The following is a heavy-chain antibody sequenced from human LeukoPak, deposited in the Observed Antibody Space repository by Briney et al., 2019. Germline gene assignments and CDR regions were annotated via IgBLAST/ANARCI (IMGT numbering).Heavy chain of an antibody. V-gene: IGHV4-59*01. CDR3: ARGPPFDRSGSHLDY. CDR1: GGSISSYY. D-gene: IGHD3-10*01. J-gene: IGHJ4*02. Sequence: SETLSLTCTVSGGSISSYYWSWIRQPPGKGLEWIGYIYYSGSTNYNPSLKSRVTISVDQSKNQFSLKFSSVTAADTAFYSCARGPPFDRSGSHLDYWGQGTLVTVSS. CDR2: IYYSGST.